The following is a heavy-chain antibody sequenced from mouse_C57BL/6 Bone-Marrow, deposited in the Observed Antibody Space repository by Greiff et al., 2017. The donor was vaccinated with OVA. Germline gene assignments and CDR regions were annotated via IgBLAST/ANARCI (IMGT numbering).Heavy chain of an antibody. CDR3: SRHGNYGWFAY. V-gene: IGHV1-64*01. D-gene: IGHD2-1*01. CDR2: IHPNSGST. Sequence: QVQLQQPGAELVKPGASVQLSCKASGYTFTSYWMHWVKQRPGQGLEWIGMIHPNSGSTNYNEKFKSKATLTVDKSSSTAYMQLSSLTSEDSAVYYCSRHGNYGWFAYWGQGTLVTVSA. J-gene: IGHJ3*01. CDR1: GYTFTSYW.